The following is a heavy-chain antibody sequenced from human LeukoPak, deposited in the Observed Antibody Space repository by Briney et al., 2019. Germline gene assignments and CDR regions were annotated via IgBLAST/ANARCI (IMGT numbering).Heavy chain of an antibody. CDR2: IYNTGST. CDR3: ARGRYFDY. J-gene: IGHJ4*02. V-gene: IGHV4-4*07. Sequence: SETLSLTCTVSGGSISSYYWSWIRQPAGKGLEWIGRIYNTGSTKYNPSFESRVTMSVDTSKNQFSLRLSSVTAADTAVYYCARGRYFDYWGQGTLVSVSS. CDR1: GGSISSYY.